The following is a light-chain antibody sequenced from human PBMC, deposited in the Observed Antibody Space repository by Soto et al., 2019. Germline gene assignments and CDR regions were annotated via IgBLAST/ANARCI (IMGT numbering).Light chain of an antibody. CDR1: QSISTY. J-gene: IGKJ2*01. CDR3: QQSYRIPYT. V-gene: IGKV1-39*01. Sequence: DIQMTQSPSSLSASVGDRVTITCRASQSISTYLNWYEQKPGKAPKLLIYAASSLQSGVLSRFSGGGSGTTFTLTISNLQPEDFATYYCQQSYRIPYTFGQGTKLEIK. CDR2: AAS.